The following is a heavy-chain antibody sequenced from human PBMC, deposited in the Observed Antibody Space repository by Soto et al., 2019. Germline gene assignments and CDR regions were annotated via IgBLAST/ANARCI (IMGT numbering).Heavy chain of an antibody. CDR3: ARWSGLGYCSSTSCWRGYYYYGMDV. J-gene: IGHJ6*02. D-gene: IGHD2-2*01. Sequence: SETLSLTCAVYGGSFSGYYWSWIRQPPGKGLEWIGEINHSGSTNYNPSLKSRVTISVDTSKNQFSLKLSSVTAADTAVYYCARWSGLGYCSSTSCWRGYYYYGMDVWGQGTTVTVSS. V-gene: IGHV4-34*01. CDR2: INHSGST. CDR1: GGSFSGYY.